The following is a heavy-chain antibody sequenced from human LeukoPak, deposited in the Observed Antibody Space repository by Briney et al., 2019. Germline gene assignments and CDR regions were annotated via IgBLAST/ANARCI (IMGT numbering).Heavy chain of an antibody. V-gene: IGHV3-7*01. Sequence: RTGGSLRLSCAASGFTFSTYWMTWVRQAPGKGLEWVANIKQDGSEKYYVDSVKGRFTISRDNAKNSLYLQMNSLRAEDTAVYYCARDRNTDFWSGYYTNYFDYWGQGTQVTVSS. J-gene: IGHJ4*02. D-gene: IGHD3-3*01. CDR3: ARDRNTDFWSGYYTNYFDY. CDR1: GFTFSTYW. CDR2: IKQDGSEK.